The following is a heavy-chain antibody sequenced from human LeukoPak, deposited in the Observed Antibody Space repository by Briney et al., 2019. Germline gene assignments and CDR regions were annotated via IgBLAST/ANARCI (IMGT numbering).Heavy chain of an antibody. J-gene: IGHJ3*02. CDR1: GFTFSSYG. V-gene: IGHV3-33*06. CDR3: AKDHGGSDWYSGDAFGI. CDR2: IWYDGSNK. D-gene: IGHD6-19*01. Sequence: GGSLRLSCAASGFTFSSYGMHWVRQAPGKGLGWVAVIWYDGSNKYYADSVKGRFTISRDNSKNTLYLQMNSLRAEDTAVYYCAKDHGGSDWYSGDAFGIWGQGTMVTVSS.